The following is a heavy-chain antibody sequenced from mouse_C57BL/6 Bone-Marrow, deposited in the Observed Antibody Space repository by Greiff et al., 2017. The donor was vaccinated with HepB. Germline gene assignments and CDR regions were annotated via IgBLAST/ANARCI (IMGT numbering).Heavy chain of an antibody. CDR3: ARDRAFITTDWYFDV. D-gene: IGHD1-1*01. CDR1: GFTFSDYY. Sequence: EVKLMESEGGLVQPGSSMKLSCTASGFTFSDYYMAWVRQVPEKGLEWVANINYDGSSTYYLDSLKSRFIISRDNAKNILYLQMSSLKSEDTATYYCARDRAFITTDWYFDVWGTGTTVTVSS. V-gene: IGHV5-16*01. CDR2: INYDGSST. J-gene: IGHJ1*03.